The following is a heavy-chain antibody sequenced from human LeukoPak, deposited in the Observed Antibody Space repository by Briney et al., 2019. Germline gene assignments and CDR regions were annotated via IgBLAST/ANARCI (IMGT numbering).Heavy chain of an antibody. CDR3: ARGFHGGYNWFDP. CDR1: GYTFTGYY. CDR2: INPNSGGT. V-gene: IGHV1-2*02. D-gene: IGHD3-10*01. J-gene: IGHJ5*02. Sequence: ASVKVSCKXSGYTFTGYYMHWVRQAPGQGLEWMGWINPNSGGTNYSQKFQGRVTMTRDTSISTAYMELSRLRSDDTAVYYCARGFHGGYNWFDPWGQGTLVTVSS.